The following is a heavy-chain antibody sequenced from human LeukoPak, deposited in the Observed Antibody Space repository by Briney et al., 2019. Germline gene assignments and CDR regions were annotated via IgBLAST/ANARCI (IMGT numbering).Heavy chain of an antibody. CDR2: INPSGGST. CDR3: ARALPHVRSGYYYYYMDV. D-gene: IGHD6-25*01. J-gene: IGHJ6*03. CDR1: GYIFTSYY. V-gene: IGHV1-46*01. Sequence: GASVKVSCKASGYIFTSYYIHWVRQAPGQGLEWMGIINPSGGSTGYAQKFQGRVTMTRDTSTSTVYMELNSVRSDDTAVYHCARALPHVRSGYYYYYMDVWGKGTTVTISS.